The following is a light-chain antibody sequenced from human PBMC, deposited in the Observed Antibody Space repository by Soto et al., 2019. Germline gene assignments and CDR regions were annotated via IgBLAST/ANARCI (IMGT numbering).Light chain of an antibody. CDR2: NSN. J-gene: IGLJ2*01. V-gene: IGLV1-47*02. CDR1: SSNIGSNY. Sequence: QSVLTQPPSASGTPGQRVIISCSGSSSNIGSNYVYWYQQLPGTAPKLLIYNSNQRPSGVPDRFSGSRSGTSASLAISGLRSDDESDYYYASWDDSLRGVVFGGGTKLTVL. CDR3: ASWDDSLRGVV.